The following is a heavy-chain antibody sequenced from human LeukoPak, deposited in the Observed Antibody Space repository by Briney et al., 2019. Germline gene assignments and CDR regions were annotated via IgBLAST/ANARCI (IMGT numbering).Heavy chain of an antibody. Sequence: PSETLSLTCAVYGGSLSGYYWSWLRQPPGKGLEWIGEINHSGSTNYNPSLKSRVTISVDTSKNQFSLKLSSVTAADTAVYYCARVRDNNSSSSPGVPYCFDNWGQGTLVTVSS. CDR1: GGSLSGYY. J-gene: IGHJ4*02. V-gene: IGHV4-34*01. CDR3: ARVRDNNSSSSPGVPYCFDN. CDR2: INHSGST. D-gene: IGHD6-6*01.